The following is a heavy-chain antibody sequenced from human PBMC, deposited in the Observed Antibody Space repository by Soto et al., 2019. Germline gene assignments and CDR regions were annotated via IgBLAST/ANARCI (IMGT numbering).Heavy chain of an antibody. V-gene: IGHV1-69*01. J-gene: IGHJ6*02. Sequence: QVQLVQSGAEVKKPGSSVKVSCKASGGTFSSYAISWVRQAPGQGLEWMGGIIPIFGTANYAQKFQGRVTITADESTSTAYMELSSLSSEDTAVYYWASPIAARPGYYYGMDGWGQGTTVTVSS. CDR2: IIPIFGTA. D-gene: IGHD6-6*01. CDR3: ASPIAARPGYYYGMDG. CDR1: GGTFSSYA.